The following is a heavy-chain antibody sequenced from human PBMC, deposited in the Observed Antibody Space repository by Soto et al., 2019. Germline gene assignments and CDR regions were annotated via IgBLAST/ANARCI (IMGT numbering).Heavy chain of an antibody. J-gene: IGHJ4*02. Sequence: EVQLWESGGGLVQPGGSLRLSCAASGFTFRSYAVRWVRQAPGKGLEWVSVISGRGDSTYYADSVKGRFTISRDTSKNTLYLQMNSLRTEDTAIYYCAKTVEPRDFFDYWGPGTLVTVSS. D-gene: IGHD4-17*01. CDR2: ISGRGDST. V-gene: IGHV3-23*01. CDR1: GFTFRSYA. CDR3: AKTVEPRDFFDY.